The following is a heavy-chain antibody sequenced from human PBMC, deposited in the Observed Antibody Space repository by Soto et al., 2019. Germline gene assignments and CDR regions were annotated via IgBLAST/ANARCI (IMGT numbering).Heavy chain of an antibody. V-gene: IGHV3-15*01. Sequence: EVQLVESGGGLVKPGGSLRLSCAASGFTFSNAWMSWVRQAPGKGLEWVGRIKSKTDGGTTDYAAPVKGRFTISRDDSKNTLYLQMNSLKTEDTAVYYCILTGRWELLRGFDYWGQGTLVTVSS. D-gene: IGHD1-26*01. CDR2: IKSKTDGGTT. CDR3: ILTGRWELLRGFDY. J-gene: IGHJ4*02. CDR1: GFTFSNAW.